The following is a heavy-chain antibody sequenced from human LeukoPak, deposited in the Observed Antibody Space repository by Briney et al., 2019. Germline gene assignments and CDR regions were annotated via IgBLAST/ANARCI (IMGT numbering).Heavy chain of an antibody. V-gene: IGHV4-34*01. Sequence: PSETLSLTCAVYGGSFSGYYWNWIRQPPGKGLEWIGEINHSGSTNYNPSLKSRVTISVDTSKNQFSLKLTSVTAADMAVYYCARGRRWASLGYWGQGTLVTVAS. J-gene: IGHJ4*02. CDR2: INHSGST. D-gene: IGHD4-23*01. CDR3: ARGRRWASLGY. CDR1: GGSFSGYY.